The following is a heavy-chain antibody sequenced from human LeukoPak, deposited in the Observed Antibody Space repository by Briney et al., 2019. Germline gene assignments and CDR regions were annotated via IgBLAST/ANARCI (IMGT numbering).Heavy chain of an antibody. CDR2: ISAYNGNT. CDR3: ARAPPDYYDSSGYYFFDY. D-gene: IGHD3-22*01. V-gene: IGHV1-18*01. J-gene: IGHJ4*02. Sequence: ASVKVSCKASGYTFTSCGISWVRQAPGQGLEWMGWISAYNGNTTYAQKLQGRVTMTTDTSTSTAYMELRSLRSDDTAVYYCARAPPDYYDSSGYYFFDYWGQGTLVTVSS. CDR1: GYTFTSCG.